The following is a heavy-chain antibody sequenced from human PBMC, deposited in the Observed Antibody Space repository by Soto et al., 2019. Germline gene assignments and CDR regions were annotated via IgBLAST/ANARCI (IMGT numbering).Heavy chain of an antibody. CDR1: GFTFSSYD. CDR2: IGTAGDT. CDR3: ARDRVESGYPEYFQH. D-gene: IGHD3-22*01. Sequence: PGGSLRLSCAASGFTFSSYDMHWVRQATGKGLEWVSAIGTAGDTYYADSVKGRFTISRDNSKNTLYLQMNSLRAEDTAVYYCARDRVESGYPEYFQHWGQGTLVTVSS. J-gene: IGHJ1*01. V-gene: IGHV3-13*04.